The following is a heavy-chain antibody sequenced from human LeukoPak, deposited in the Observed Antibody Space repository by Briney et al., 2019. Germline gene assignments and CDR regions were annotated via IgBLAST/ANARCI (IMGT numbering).Heavy chain of an antibody. CDR1: GYTFTSYG. CDR2: MNPNSGNT. V-gene: IGHV1-8*03. CDR3: AGFMRGSDAFDI. J-gene: IGHJ3*02. D-gene: IGHD1-26*01. Sequence: GASVKVSCKASGYTFTSYGINWVRQATGQGLEWMGWMNPNSGNTGYAQKFQGRVTITRNTSISTAYMELSSLRSEDTAVYYCAGFMRGSDAFDIWGQGTMVTVSS.